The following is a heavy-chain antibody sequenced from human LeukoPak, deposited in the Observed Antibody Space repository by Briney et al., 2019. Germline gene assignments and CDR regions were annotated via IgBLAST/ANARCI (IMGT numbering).Heavy chain of an antibody. CDR1: GFTFSSYS. V-gene: IGHV3-48*04. CDR3: AREDGDPVYYYYMDV. D-gene: IGHD3-10*01. J-gene: IGHJ6*03. Sequence: GGSLRLSCAASGFTFSSYSMNWVRQAPGKGLEWVSYISSSSSTIYYADSVKGRFTISRASAKNSLYLQMNSLRAEDTAVYYCAREDGDPVYYYYMDVWGKGTTVTVSS. CDR2: ISSSSSTI.